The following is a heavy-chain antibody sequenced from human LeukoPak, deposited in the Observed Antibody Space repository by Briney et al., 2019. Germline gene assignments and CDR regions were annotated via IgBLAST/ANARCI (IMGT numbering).Heavy chain of an antibody. CDR1: GGSFSGYY. V-gene: IGHV4-34*01. J-gene: IGHJ6*03. CDR3: ARALRGVIYVCYYYMDV. Sequence: SETLSLTCAVYGGSFSGYYWSWIRQPPGKGLEWIGEINHSGSTNYNPSLKSRVTISVDTSKNQFSLKLSSVTAADTAVYYCARALRGVIYVCYYYMDVWGKGTTVTVSS. D-gene: IGHD3-16*02. CDR2: INHSGST.